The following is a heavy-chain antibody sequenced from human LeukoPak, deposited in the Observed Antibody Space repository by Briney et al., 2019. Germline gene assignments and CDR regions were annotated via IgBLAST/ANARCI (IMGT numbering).Heavy chain of an antibody. Sequence: GGSLRLSCAASGFTFSDYYMSWIRQAPGKGLEWVSYISSSGSTIYYADSVKGRFTISRDNAKNSLYLQMNSLRAEDTAVYYCAREGIAAAAYYYYGMDVWGQGTTVTVSS. CDR1: GFTFSDYY. J-gene: IGHJ6*02. V-gene: IGHV3-11*01. CDR2: ISSSGSTI. D-gene: IGHD6-13*01. CDR3: AREGIAAAAYYYYGMDV.